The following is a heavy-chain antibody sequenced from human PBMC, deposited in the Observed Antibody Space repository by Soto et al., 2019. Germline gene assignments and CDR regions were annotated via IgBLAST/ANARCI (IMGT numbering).Heavy chain of an antibody. D-gene: IGHD3-10*01. CDR1: GGSISSGGYY. CDR2: IYYSGST. J-gene: IGHJ4*02. V-gene: IGHV4-31*03. Sequence: QVQLQESGPGLVKPSQTLSLTCTVSGGSISSGGYYWSWIRQHPGKGLEWIGYIYYSGSTYYTPSLKSRGTISVDTSKTQFSLKLSSVTAAATAVYYCATYGSGTYKPATFDYWGQGTLVTVSS. CDR3: ATYGSGTYKPATFDY.